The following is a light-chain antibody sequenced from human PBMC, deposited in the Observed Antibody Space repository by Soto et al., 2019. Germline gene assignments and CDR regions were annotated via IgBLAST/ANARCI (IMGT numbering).Light chain of an antibody. CDR1: SSNIGSNT. CDR3: AAWDDSLNGYV. CDR2: SNN. J-gene: IGLJ1*01. Sequence: SELTQVLSASRTPGQRVTISCSGSSSNIGSNTVNWYQQLPGTAPKLLIYSNNQRPSGVPDRFSGSKSGTSASLAISGLQSEDETDYYCAAWDDSLNGYVFGTGTKVTVL. V-gene: IGLV1-44*01.